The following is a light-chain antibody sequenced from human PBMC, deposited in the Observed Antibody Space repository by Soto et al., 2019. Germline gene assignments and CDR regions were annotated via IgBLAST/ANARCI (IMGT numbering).Light chain of an antibody. CDR2: DNN. J-gene: IGLJ2*01. CDR1: SSNVGSNY. Sequence: QSVLTQPPSVSAAPGQKVTISCSGSSSNVGSNYVSWYQQLPGTAPKLLIYDNNKRPSGIPDRFSGSKSGTSATLDITGLQTGDEADYCCATWDRSLSVYVLFGGGTKVTVL. CDR3: ATWDRSLSVYVL. V-gene: IGLV1-51*01.